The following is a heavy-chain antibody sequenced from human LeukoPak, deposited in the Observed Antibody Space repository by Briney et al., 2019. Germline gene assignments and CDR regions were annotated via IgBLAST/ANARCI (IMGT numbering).Heavy chain of an antibody. CDR3: ARELRYCSSTSCSNWFDP. CDR1: GYTFTSYY. V-gene: IGHV1-46*01. CDR2: INPSGGST. Sequence: ASVKVSCKASGYTFTSYYMHWVRQAPGQGLEWMGIINPSGGSTSYAQKFQGRVTMTRDMYTSTVYMELSRLRSDDTAVYYCARELRYCSSTSCSNWFDPWGQGTLVTVSS. D-gene: IGHD2-2*01. J-gene: IGHJ5*02.